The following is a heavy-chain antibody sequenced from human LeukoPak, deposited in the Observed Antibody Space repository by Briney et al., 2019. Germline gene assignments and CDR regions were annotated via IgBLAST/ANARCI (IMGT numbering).Heavy chain of an antibody. CDR1: GFTFSSSW. J-gene: IGHJ5*02. D-gene: IGHD2-21*02. CDR2: INGDGSST. V-gene: IGHV3-74*03. CDR3: ATSSCGGDCYGNWFDP. Sequence: GGSLRLSCAASGFTFSSSWMHWVRQAPGKGLVWVSRINGDGSSTLYADSVKGRFTISRDNAKNTLFLQMNSLRAEDTAVYYCATSSCGGDCYGNWFDPWGQGTRVAVSS.